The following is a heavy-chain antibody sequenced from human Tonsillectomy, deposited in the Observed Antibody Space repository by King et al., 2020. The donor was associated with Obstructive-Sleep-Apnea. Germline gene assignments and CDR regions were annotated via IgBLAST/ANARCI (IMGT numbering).Heavy chain of an antibody. CDR3: TKDISADDYNSYYYDYGMDA. D-gene: IGHD4/OR15-4a*01. Sequence: EVQLVESGGGLVQPGRSLRLSCAASGFTFDDHAMHWVRQRPGEGLEWVSGISWNGKKIAYADSVKGRFIISRDNAKKSLYLQMNSLRSEDAAIYYCTKDISADDYNSYYYDYGMDAWGQGTTVAVSS. CDR2: ISWNGKKI. V-gene: IGHV3-9*01. CDR1: GFTFDDHA. J-gene: IGHJ6*02.